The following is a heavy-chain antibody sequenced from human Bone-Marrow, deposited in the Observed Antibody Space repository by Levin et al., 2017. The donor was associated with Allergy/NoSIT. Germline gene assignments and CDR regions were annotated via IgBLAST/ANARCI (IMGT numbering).Heavy chain of an antibody. CDR1: GGSISTNSYY. CDR3: ARPSRSGLYSGFDY. CDR2: IYFGGTT. D-gene: IGHD6-19*01. V-gene: IGHV4-39*01. J-gene: IGHJ4*02. Sequence: PSETLSLTCTVSGGSISTNSYYWGWIRQPPGKGLEWIGSIYFGGTTYYNPSLKSRVTISVATSQNLFSLKLTSVTAADTAVYYCARPSRSGLYSGFDYWGQGTLVTVSS.